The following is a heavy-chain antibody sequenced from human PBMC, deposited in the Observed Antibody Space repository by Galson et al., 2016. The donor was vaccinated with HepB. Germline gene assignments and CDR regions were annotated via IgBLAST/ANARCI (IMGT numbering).Heavy chain of an antibody. Sequence: SLRLSCAASGFTFSSYGMHGVRQAPGKGLEWVAVISYDGSDKYYADSVKGRFTISRDNSKNTLYLQMNSLRAEDTAVYYCARGREFIAVTGSRWFDPWGQGTLVTISS. CDR3: ARGREFIAVTGSRWFDP. V-gene: IGHV3-30*03. D-gene: IGHD6-19*01. CDR1: GFTFSSYG. CDR2: ISYDGSDK. J-gene: IGHJ5*02.